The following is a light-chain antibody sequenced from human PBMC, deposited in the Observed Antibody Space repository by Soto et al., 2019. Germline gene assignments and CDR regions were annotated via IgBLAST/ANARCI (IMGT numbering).Light chain of an antibody. Sequence: QSALTQPRSVSGSPEQSVTISCTGSSSDVGGYNCVSWYQQHPGKAPQLIIYDVTQRPSGVPDRFSGSKSGNTASLSISGLQAEDEADYYCCSHAASYTFVFGTGTKGTGL. CDR1: SSDVGGYNC. V-gene: IGLV2-11*01. CDR2: DVT. J-gene: IGLJ1*01. CDR3: CSHAASYTFV.